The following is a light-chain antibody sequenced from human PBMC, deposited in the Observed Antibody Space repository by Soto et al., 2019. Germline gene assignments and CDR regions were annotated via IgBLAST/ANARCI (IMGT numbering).Light chain of an antibody. J-gene: IGKJ1*01. CDR2: AAS. CDR1: QRISSY. CDR3: QHPYTTPWT. Sequence: DIQMTQSPSSLSASVGDRATITCRASQRISSYLNWYQQRPGKAPRLLIYAASSLQVGVPSRFSGSGSGTDFTLTINSLQPEDSATYFCQHPYTTPWTFGQGTKVEIK. V-gene: IGKV1-39*01.